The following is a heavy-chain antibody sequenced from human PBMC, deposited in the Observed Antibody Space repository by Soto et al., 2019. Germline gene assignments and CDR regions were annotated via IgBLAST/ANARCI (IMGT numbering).Heavy chain of an antibody. Sequence: QVQLQESGPGLVKPSETLSLTCTVSGGSISSYYWSWIRQPPGKGLEWIGYIYYSGSTNYNPSLTSRVTISVATSKHQFSLQLSSVTAADTAVFYCARVWGGAFDIWGQGTMVTVSS. V-gene: IGHV4-59*01. CDR2: IYYSGST. CDR1: GGSISSYY. D-gene: IGHD3-10*01. J-gene: IGHJ3*02. CDR3: ARVWGGAFDI.